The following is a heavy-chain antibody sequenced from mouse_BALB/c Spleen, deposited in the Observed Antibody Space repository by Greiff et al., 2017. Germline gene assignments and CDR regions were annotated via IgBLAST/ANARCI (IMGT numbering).Heavy chain of an antibody. D-gene: IGHD2-4*01. J-gene: IGHJ4*01. CDR3: ARFMITGGYAMDY. Sequence: QVQLKESGPGLVAPSQSLSITCTVSGFSLTSYGVHWVRQPPGKGLEWLGVIWAGGSTNYNSALMSRLSISKDNSKSQVFLKMNSLQTDDTAMYYCARFMITGGYAMDYWGQGTSVTVSS. CDR1: GFSLTSYG. CDR2: IWAGGST. V-gene: IGHV2-9*02.